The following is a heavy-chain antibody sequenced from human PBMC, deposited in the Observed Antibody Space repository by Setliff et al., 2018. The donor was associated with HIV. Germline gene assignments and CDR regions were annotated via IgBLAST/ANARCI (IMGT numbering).Heavy chain of an antibody. CDR3: ARVGLPYNSGRLDY. CDR2: IFHSGSP. CDR1: GGSIISSHW. J-gene: IGHJ4*02. Sequence: SETLSLTCTVSGGSIISSHWWSWVRQPPGKGLEWIGEIFHSGSPNYNPSLKSRLTISVDKSKNQFSLKLTSVTAADTAVYYCARVGLPYNSGRLDYWGQGTLVTVSS. V-gene: IGHV4-4*02. D-gene: IGHD5-18*01.